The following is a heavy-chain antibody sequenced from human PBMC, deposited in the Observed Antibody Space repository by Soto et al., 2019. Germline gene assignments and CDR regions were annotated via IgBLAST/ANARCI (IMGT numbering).Heavy chain of an antibody. CDR2: IYYSGST. V-gene: IGHV4-59*08. D-gene: IGHD3-10*01. CDR1: GGYISSYY. Sequence: QVQLQESGPGLVKPSETLSLTCTVSGGYISSYYWSWIRQPPGKGLEWIGYIYYSGSTNYNPSLKSRVTISIDTSKNLFSLKLSSVTAADTAVYDCARRYGVAFEIWGQGTMVTVSS. J-gene: IGHJ3*02. CDR3: ARRYGVAFEI.